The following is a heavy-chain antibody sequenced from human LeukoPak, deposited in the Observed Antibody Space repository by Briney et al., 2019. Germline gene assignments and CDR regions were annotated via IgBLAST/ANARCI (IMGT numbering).Heavy chain of an antibody. CDR1: GFTFDDYA. V-gene: IGHV3-9*01. CDR2: ISWNSGSI. CDR3: AKDILAAAGRSYYYYGMDV. D-gene: IGHD6-13*01. J-gene: IGHJ6*02. Sequence: PGGSLRLSCAASGFTFDDYAMHWVRQAPGKGLEWVSGISWNSGSIGYADSVKGRFTISRDNAKNSLYLQMNSLRAEDTALYYCAKDILAAAGRSYYYYGMDVWGQGTTVTVSS.